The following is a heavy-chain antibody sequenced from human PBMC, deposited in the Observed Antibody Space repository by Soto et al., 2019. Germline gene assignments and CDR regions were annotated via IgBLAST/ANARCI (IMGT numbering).Heavy chain of an antibody. CDR1: GYTFTGYY. D-gene: IGHD6-13*01. CDR2: INPNSGGT. CDR3: ARSTGYSSSWPVTSTNYGMDV. V-gene: IGHV1-2*04. Sequence: ASVKVSCKASGYTFTGYYMHWVRQAPGQGLEWMGWINPNSGGTNYAQKFQGWVTMTRDTSISTAYMELSRLRSDDTAVYYCARSTGYSSSWPVTSTNYGMDVWGQGTTVTVSS. J-gene: IGHJ6*02.